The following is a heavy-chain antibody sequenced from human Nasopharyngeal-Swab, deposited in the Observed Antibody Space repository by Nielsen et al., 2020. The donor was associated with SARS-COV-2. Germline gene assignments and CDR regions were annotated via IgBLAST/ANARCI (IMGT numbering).Heavy chain of an antibody. CDR3: ARDQAARLSHAGY. V-gene: IGHV1-2*05. Sequence: ASVKVSCKASGYTFTGYYMHWVRQAPGQGLEWMGRINPNSGGTSYAQKFQGRVTMTRDTSTSTVYMELSSLRSEDTGVYYCARDQAARLSHAGYWGQGTLVTVSS. CDR1: GYTFTGYY. D-gene: IGHD6-6*01. CDR2: INPNSGGT. J-gene: IGHJ4*02.